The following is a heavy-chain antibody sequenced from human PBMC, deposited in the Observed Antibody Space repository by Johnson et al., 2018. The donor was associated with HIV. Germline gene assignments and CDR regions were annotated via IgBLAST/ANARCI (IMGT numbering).Heavy chain of an antibody. CDR1: GFTFSSYA. J-gene: IGHJ3*02. V-gene: IGHV3-30*04. CDR2: ISYDGSNK. Sequence: QVQLVESGGGVVQPGRSLRLSCAASGFTFSSYAMHWVRQAPGKGLEWVAVISYDGSNKYYADSVKGRFTISRDNAKNSVYLQMNSLRSEDTALYYCARESDSSGYYSDAFDIWGQGTMVTVSS. D-gene: IGHD3-22*01. CDR3: ARESDSSGYYSDAFDI.